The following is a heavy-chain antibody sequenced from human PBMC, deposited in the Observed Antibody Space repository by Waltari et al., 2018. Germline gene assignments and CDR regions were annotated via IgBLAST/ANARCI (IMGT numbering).Heavy chain of an antibody. J-gene: IGHJ5*02. V-gene: IGHV7-4-1*02. D-gene: IGHD2-2*01. CDR3: AREVVPPARVVVNWFDP. CDR1: GYSFTNYA. CDR2: INTNTRNP. Sequence: QVQLVQSGSELKKPGASVKVSCKASGYSFTNYAINWLRQAPGQGLELMGWINTNTRNPVYVQGVTGRFVFSLDTSVNTAYLQINSLKAEDTAVYFCAREVVPPARVVVNWFDPWGQGTLVTVSS.